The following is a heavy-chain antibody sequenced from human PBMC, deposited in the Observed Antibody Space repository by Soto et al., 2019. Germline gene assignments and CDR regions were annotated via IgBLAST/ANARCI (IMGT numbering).Heavy chain of an antibody. Sequence: PSETLSLTCTVSGGSISSYYWSWIRQSPGKGLEWIGYIYYSGSTNYNPSLKSRVTISVDTSKNQFSLKLSSVTAADTAVYYCARSYGDHIIFDYWGQGALVIVSS. CDR1: GGSISSYY. D-gene: IGHD4-17*01. V-gene: IGHV4-59*01. J-gene: IGHJ4*02. CDR3: ARSYGDHIIFDY. CDR2: IYYSGST.